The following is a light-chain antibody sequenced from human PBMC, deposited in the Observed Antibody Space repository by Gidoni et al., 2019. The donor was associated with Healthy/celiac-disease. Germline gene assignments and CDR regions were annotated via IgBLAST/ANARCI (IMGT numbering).Light chain of an antibody. V-gene: IGLV3-1*01. CDR1: KLGDKY. Sequence: YELTQPPSVSVSPGQTASITCSGDKLGDKYACWYQQKPGQSPVLVIYQDSKRPSGIPGRFSGSNSGNTATLTISGTQAMDEADYYCQAWDSSTPNYVFGTGTKVTVL. CDR2: QDS. CDR3: QAWDSSTPNYV. J-gene: IGLJ1*01.